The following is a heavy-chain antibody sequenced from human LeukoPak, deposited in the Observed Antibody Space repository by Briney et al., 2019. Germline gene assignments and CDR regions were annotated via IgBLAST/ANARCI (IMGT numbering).Heavy chain of an antibody. CDR2: ISAYNGNT. CDR3: ARFHFSRTSCYRGY. D-gene: IGHD2-2*01. CDR1: GYPFNVYC. Sequence: ASVKVSYTASGYPFNVYCICRGWEAPGQGLEWMGWISAYNGNTNYAQKLQGRVTMTTDTSTSTAYMQLERLRSDNSAVYYVARFHFSRTSCYRGYLGQGTLVTVSS. J-gene: IGHJ4*02. V-gene: IGHV1-18*01.